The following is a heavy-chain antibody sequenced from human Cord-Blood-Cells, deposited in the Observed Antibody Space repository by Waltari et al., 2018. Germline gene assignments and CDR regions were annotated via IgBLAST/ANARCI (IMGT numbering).Heavy chain of an antibody. J-gene: IGHJ4*02. V-gene: IGHV3-23*01. CDR1: GFTFSSFA. Sequence: EVQLLESGGGLVQPGGSLRLSCEAYGFTFSSFAMSVVRQSPGKGLEWVSAMCGSGGSTYYAASVKGRFTNSIDNSKNTLYLQMNSLIAEDTAVYYCAKVRSNFDYWGQGTLVTVSS. D-gene: IGHD3-10*01. CDR2: MCGSGGST. CDR3: AKVRSNFDY.